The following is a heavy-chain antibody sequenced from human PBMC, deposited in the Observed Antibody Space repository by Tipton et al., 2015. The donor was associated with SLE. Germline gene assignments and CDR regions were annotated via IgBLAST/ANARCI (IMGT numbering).Heavy chain of an antibody. CDR2: IYYSGST. D-gene: IGHD2-21*02. J-gene: IGHJ4*02. CDR3: ARDGGGDGYFDY. CDR1: GGSISSHY. Sequence: TLSLTCTVSGGSISSHYWSWIRQPPGKGLEWIGYIYYSGSTNYNPSLKSRVTISVDTSKNQFSLNLSSVTAADTAVYYCARDGGGDGYFDYWGQGTLVTVSS. V-gene: IGHV4-59*11.